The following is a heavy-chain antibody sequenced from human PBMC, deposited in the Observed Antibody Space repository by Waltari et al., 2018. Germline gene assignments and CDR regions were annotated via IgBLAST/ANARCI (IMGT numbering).Heavy chain of an antibody. J-gene: IGHJ5*02. CDR3: AGGVADIPAHNWFDP. CDR2: IIPNFGKA. CDR1: GGTFSSYA. D-gene: IGHD3-3*01. V-gene: IGHV1-69*01. Sequence: QVQLVQSGAEVKKPGSSVKVSCKASGGTFSSYAISWVRQAPGQGLEWMGGIIPNFGKANSGQKFQGRVTITAEEATSTGYMGLSSLGSEDTAVYYCAGGVADIPAHNWFDPWGQGTLVTGSS.